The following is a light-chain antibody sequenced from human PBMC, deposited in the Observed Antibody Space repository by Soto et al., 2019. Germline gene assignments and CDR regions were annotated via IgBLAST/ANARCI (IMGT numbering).Light chain of an antibody. J-gene: IGKJ2*01. CDR2: KAS. CDR3: QQYWSSYT. CDR1: QSISSW. Sequence: DIQMTQSPSTLSASVGDRVTITCRASQSISSWLAWYQQKPGKAPKLLIYKASSLESGVPSRFSGSGSGTDFTLTISRLEPEEFAVYYCQQYWSSYTFGQGTKLEIK. V-gene: IGKV1-5*03.